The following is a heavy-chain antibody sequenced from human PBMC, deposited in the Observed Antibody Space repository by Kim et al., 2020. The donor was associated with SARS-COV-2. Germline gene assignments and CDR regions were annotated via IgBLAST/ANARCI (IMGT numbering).Heavy chain of an antibody. Sequence: SETLSLTCTVSGGYIRDYYWTWIRQPPGKGLEWIGYVFHTGATNYDPSLKSRVTISVDTSKNQFSLKLPSVTAADTAVYYCAALNGGNQLFHYWGQGSLVTVSS. D-gene: IGHD2-15*01. V-gene: IGHV4-59*08. J-gene: IGHJ4*02. CDR3: AALNGGNQLFHY. CDR2: VFHTGAT. CDR1: GGYIRDYY.